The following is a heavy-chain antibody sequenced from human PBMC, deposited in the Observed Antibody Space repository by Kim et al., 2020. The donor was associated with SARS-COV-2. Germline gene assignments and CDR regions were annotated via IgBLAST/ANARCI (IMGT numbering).Heavy chain of an antibody. CDR3: ARGGRRVRRPLDY. Sequence: NPPLKTRVTISVETPNNQFSLKRSSVTAADTAVYYCARGGRRVRRPLDYWGQGTLVTVSS. D-gene: IGHD3-10*01. V-gene: IGHV4-34*01. J-gene: IGHJ4*02.